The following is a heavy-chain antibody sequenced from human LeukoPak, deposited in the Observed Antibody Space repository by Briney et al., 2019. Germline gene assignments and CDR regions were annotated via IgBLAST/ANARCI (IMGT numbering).Heavy chain of an antibody. CDR2: INPNSGGT. D-gene: IGHD2-8*01. CDR1: GYTFTGYY. CDR3: ARASKMDLDAFDI. Sequence: ASVKVSCKASGYTFTGYYMHWVRQAPGQGLEWMGWINPNSGGTNYAQKFQGGVTMTRDTSISTAYMELSRLRSDDTAVYYCARASKMDLDAFDIWGQGTMVTVSS. J-gene: IGHJ3*02. V-gene: IGHV1-2*02.